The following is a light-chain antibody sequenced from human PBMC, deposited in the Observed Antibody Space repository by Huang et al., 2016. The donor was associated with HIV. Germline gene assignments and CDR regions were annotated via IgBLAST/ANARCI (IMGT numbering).Light chain of an antibody. V-gene: IGKV1-39*01. Sequence: IQMIQSPTSLSASVGNRATITCRASQAINTYLNWFQQKPGKAPKLRIYGESTLHTGVPSSFRGSGSGTDFALTISGLQLDDLGTYYWQQSYSSSITFGQGTRL. J-gene: IGKJ5*01. CDR3: QQSYSSSIT. CDR1: QAINTY. CDR2: GES.